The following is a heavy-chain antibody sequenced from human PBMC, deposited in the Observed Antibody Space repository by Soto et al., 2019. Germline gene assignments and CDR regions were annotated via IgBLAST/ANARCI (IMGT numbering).Heavy chain of an antibody. J-gene: IGHJ5*02. CDR1: GYTFFSYG. Sequence: ASVKVSCKTSGYTFFSYGISWVRQAPGQGLEWMGWISGYNGNTNYAQKFQARVTMTADTSTRTAYMELRSLRSDDTAFYYCARKSSSSSWFDPWGHGTLVTVSS. V-gene: IGHV1-18*01. CDR2: ISGYNGNT. D-gene: IGHD6-6*01. CDR3: ARKSSSSSWFDP.